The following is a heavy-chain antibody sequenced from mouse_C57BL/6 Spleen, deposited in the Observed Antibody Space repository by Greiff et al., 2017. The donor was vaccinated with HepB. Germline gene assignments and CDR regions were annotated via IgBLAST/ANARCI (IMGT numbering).Heavy chain of an antibody. D-gene: IGHD2-2*01. Sequence: DVHLVESGGGLVKPGGSLKLSCAASGFTFSDYGMHWVRQAPEKGLEWVAYISSGSSTIYYADTVKGRFTISRDNAKNTLFLQMTSLRSEDTAMYYCARGLRPSYYAMDYWGQGTSVTVSS. V-gene: IGHV5-17*01. J-gene: IGHJ4*01. CDR1: GFTFSDYG. CDR3: ARGLRPSYYAMDY. CDR2: ISSGSSTI.